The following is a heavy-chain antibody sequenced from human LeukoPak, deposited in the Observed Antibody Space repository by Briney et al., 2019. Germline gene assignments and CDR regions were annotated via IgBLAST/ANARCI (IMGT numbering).Heavy chain of an antibody. Sequence: PGGSLRLSCAASGFTFSSYWMSWVRQAPGKGLEWVANIKQDGSEKYYVDSVKGRFTISRDNAKNSLYLQMNSLRAEDTAVYYCAREEWELRRAYWFDPWGQGVLVTVSS. D-gene: IGHD1-26*01. CDR2: IKQDGSEK. CDR1: GFTFSSYW. V-gene: IGHV3-7*01. J-gene: IGHJ5*02. CDR3: AREEWELRRAYWFDP.